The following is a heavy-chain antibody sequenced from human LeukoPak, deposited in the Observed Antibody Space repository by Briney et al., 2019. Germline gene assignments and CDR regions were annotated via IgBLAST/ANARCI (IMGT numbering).Heavy chain of an antibody. J-gene: IGHJ4*02. CDR2: INPNSGDT. V-gene: IGHV1-2*02. CDR1: GYTFTDYY. CDR3: ARGHSSSSSFDY. Sequence: GASVKASCKASGYTFTDYYMYWVRQAPGQGLEWMGWINPNSGDTNYAQNFQGRVTMTRDTPISTAYMELSRLRSDDTAVYYCARGHSSSSSFDYWGQGTLVTVSS. D-gene: IGHD6-6*01.